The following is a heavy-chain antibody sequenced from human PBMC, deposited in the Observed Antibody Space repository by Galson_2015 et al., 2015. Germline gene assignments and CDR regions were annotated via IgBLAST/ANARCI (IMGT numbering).Heavy chain of an antibody. Sequence: SLRLSCAASGFTFSSYDMNWVRQAPGKGLEWVSFISSSSRSTNYADSVKGRFTVSRDNAKKSLYLQMNSLRDEDAAVYYCVRDKPAGEQLLSIYWGQGTLVTVSS. CDR1: GFTFSSYD. CDR2: ISSSSRST. V-gene: IGHV3-48*02. J-gene: IGHJ4*02. CDR3: VRDKPAGEQLLSIY. D-gene: IGHD2-15*01.